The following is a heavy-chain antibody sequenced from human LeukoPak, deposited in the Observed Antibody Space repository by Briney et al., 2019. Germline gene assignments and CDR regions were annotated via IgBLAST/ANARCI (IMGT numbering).Heavy chain of an antibody. CDR3: ARERRRVAAAGTNWFDP. Sequence: ASVKVSCKASGYTFTGYYMHWVRQAPGQGLEWMGWINPNSGGTNYAQKFQGRVTMTRDTSISTAYMELSRLRSDDTAVYYCARERRRVAAAGTNWFDPWGQGTLVTVSS. CDR1: GYTFTGYY. V-gene: IGHV1-2*02. D-gene: IGHD6-13*01. J-gene: IGHJ5*02. CDR2: INPNSGGT.